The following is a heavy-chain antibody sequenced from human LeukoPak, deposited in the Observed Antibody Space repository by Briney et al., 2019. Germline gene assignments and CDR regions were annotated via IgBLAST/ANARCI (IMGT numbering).Heavy chain of an antibody. J-gene: IGHJ4*02. Sequence: PGGTLRLSCAASGFTFSSYGMSWVRQAPGKGLEWVSVIYSGGSTYYPDSVKGRFTISRDNSKNTLYLQMNSLRAEDTAVYYCARGYGKFDYWGQGTLVTVSS. CDR2: IYSGGST. V-gene: IGHV3-66*01. D-gene: IGHD4-17*01. CDR1: GFTFSSYG. CDR3: ARGYGKFDY.